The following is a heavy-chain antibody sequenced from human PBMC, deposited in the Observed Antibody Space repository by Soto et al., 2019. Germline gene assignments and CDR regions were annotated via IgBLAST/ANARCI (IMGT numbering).Heavy chain of an antibody. CDR1: GGSISSYY. D-gene: IGHD3-9*01. V-gene: IGHV4-59*01. CDR3: ARGGFDILTGYSYYYYMDV. Sequence: SETLYLTCTVSGGSISSYYWSWIRQPPGKALEWIGYIYYSGSTNYNPSLKSRVTISVDTSKNQFSLKLSSVTAADTAVYYCARGGFDILTGYSYYYYMDVWGKGTTVTVSS. J-gene: IGHJ6*03. CDR2: IYYSGST.